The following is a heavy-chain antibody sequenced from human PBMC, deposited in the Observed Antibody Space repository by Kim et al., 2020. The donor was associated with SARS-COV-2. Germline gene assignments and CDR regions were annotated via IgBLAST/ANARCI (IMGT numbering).Heavy chain of an antibody. V-gene: IGHV3-48*02. D-gene: IGHD3-22*01. CDR2: ISSSSSTI. CDR3: ARDRVGYYDSSGYYEFDY. CDR1: GFTFSSYS. Sequence: GGSLRLSCAASGFTFSSYSMNWVRQAPGKGLEWVSYISSSSSTIYYADSVKDRFTISRDNAKNSLYLQMNSLRDEDTAVYYCARDRVGYYDSSGYYEFDYWGQGTLVTVSS. J-gene: IGHJ4*02.